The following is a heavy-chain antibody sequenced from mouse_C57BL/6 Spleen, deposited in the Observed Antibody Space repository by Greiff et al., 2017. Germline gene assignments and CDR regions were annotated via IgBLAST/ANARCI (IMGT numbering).Heavy chain of an antibody. J-gene: IGHJ1*03. CDR2: IDPSDSET. Sequence: QVQLKQPGAELVRPGSSVKLSCKASGYTFTSYWMHWVKQRPIQGLEWIGNIDPSDSETHYNQKFKDKATLTVDKSSSTAYMQLSSLTSEDSAVYYCAGTIFHDEDWYFDVWGTGTTVTVSS. CDR3: AGTIFHDEDWYFDV. V-gene: IGHV1-52*01. D-gene: IGHD2-3*01. CDR1: GYTFTSYW.